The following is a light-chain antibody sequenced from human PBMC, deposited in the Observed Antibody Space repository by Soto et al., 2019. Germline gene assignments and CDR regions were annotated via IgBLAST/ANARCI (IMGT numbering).Light chain of an antibody. CDR3: LQGLQTPYT. J-gene: IGKJ2*01. Sequence: DIVMTQSPLSLTVTPGEPASISCRSSQGLLHSNGQTFFDWYLQKPGQSPQLLIYLGSNRASGVPDRFSGSESDTEFTLKISRVEADDVGLYYCLQGLQTPYTFGQGTKLEI. V-gene: IGKV2-28*01. CDR1: QGLLHSNGQTF. CDR2: LGS.